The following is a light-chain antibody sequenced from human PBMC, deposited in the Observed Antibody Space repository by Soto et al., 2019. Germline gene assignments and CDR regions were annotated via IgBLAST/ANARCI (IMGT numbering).Light chain of an antibody. CDR3: QQANSFPLT. J-gene: IGKJ4*01. CDR1: QGINKW. V-gene: IGKV1-12*01. CDR2: AAS. Sequence: DIQMTQSPSSVSAAVGDRVTITCRASQGINKWLAWYQQKPGKAPQLLISAASTLRSGVPSRFSGRGSGTDFILTISNLQPEDFATYFCQQANSFPLTFGGGTKVDIK.